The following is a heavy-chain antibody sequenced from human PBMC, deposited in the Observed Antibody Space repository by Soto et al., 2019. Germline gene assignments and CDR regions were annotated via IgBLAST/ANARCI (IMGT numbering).Heavy chain of an antibody. Sequence: GASVKVSCKASGGTFSSYAISWVRQAPGQGLEWMGGIIPIFGTANYAQKFQGRVTITADESTSTAYMELSSLRSEDTAVYYCARSPYYDFWSGYDAYYYGMDVWGQGTTVTVSS. D-gene: IGHD3-3*01. CDR1: GGTFSSYA. CDR2: IIPIFGTA. J-gene: IGHJ6*02. V-gene: IGHV1-69*13. CDR3: ARSPYYDFWSGYDAYYYGMDV.